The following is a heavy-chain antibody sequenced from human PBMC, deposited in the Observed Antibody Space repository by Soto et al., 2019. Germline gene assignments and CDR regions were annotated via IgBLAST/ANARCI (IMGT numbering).Heavy chain of an antibody. CDR3: AKDRSENFWVYYYAMDV. CDR2: ISGSSSGT. J-gene: IGHJ6*02. D-gene: IGHD6-19*01. V-gene: IGHV3-23*01. Sequence: GGSLRLSCEASGFNFGAYAMSWVRQAPGRGLEWVSGISGSSSGTYYTDSVKGRFTISRDNSKNTVYLQMNSLRGEDTAVYYCAKDRSENFWVYYYAMDVWGQGTAVTVSS. CDR1: GFNFGAYA.